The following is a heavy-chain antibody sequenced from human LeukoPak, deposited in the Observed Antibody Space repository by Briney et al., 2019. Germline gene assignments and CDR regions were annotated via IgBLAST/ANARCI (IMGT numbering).Heavy chain of an antibody. CDR3: ARERRDSSGYRPSS. D-gene: IGHD3-22*01. V-gene: IGHV4-59*01. CDR1: GDSISGFY. CDR2: IYYSGSA. J-gene: IGHJ4*02. Sequence: SETLSLTCAVSGDSISGFYWSWIRQPPGKGLEWIGYIYYSGSANYNPSLKSRVTISVDTSENQFSLKLNSVTAADTAVYYCARERRDSSGYRPSSWGQGTLVTVSS.